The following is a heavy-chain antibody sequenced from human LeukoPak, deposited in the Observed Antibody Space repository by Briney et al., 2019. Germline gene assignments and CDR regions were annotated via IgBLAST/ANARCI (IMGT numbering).Heavy chain of an antibody. CDR1: GGSISSSNYY. D-gene: IGHD1-1*01. J-gene: IGHJ4*02. Sequence: PSETLSLTCTVSGGSISSSNYYWGWIRQPPGKGLEWIGSIYYSGTANYNPSPKSRVTISVDKSKNQFSLKLSSVTAADTAVYYCARAPNWKHFDYWGQGTLVTVSS. CDR3: ARAPNWKHFDY. CDR2: IYYSGTA. V-gene: IGHV4-39*07.